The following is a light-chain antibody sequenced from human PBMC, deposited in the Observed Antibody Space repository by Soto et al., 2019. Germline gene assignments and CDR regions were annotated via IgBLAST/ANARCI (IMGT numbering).Light chain of an antibody. J-gene: IGLJ3*02. CDR3: SSYTSSSTWV. CDR1: SSDVGGYNY. V-gene: IGLV2-14*01. CDR2: EVS. Sequence: QSALTQPASVSESPGQSITISCTGTSSDVGGYNYVSWYQQHPGKAPKLMIYEVSNRPSGVSNRFSGSKSGNTASLTISGLQAEDEADYYCSSYTSSSTWVFGGGIKLTVL.